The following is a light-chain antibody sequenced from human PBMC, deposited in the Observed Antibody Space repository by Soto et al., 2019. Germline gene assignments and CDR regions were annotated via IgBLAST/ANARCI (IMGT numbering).Light chain of an antibody. CDR2: FGS. V-gene: IGKV2-28*01. CDR3: MQALQTPPWT. Sequence: DIVMTQSPLSLPVTPGEPASISCRSSQSLLHSNGYNYLDWYLQKPGQSPQLLIYFGSNRASGVPDRFSGRGSGTDFTLKISRVEAEDVGVYYCMQALQTPPWTFGQGTKVEI. CDR1: QSLLHSNGYNY. J-gene: IGKJ1*01.